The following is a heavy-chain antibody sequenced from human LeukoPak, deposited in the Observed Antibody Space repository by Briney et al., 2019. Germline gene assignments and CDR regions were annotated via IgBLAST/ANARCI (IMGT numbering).Heavy chain of an antibody. CDR2: ISSSGSTI. CDR1: GFTFSDYY. V-gene: IGHV3-11*04. J-gene: IGHJ4*02. Sequence: GGSLRLSCAASGFTFSDYYMSWIRQAPGKGLEWVSYISSSGSTIYYADSVKGRFTISRDNAKNSLYLQMNSLRAEDTAVYYCARHDSSGYYPYYFDYWGQGTLVTVSS. CDR3: ARHDSSGYYPYYFDY. D-gene: IGHD3-22*01.